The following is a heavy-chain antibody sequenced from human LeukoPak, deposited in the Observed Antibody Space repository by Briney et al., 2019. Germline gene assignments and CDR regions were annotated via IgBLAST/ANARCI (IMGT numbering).Heavy chain of an antibody. CDR3: ARDIAYDSSGYYSPHFDY. CDR1: GFTFSTYA. J-gene: IGHJ4*02. D-gene: IGHD3-22*01. V-gene: IGHV3-23*01. CDR2: ICGSDGSR. Sequence: GGSLRLSCAASGFTFSTYAMSWVRQAPGKGLEWVSAICGSDGSRYYADSVKGRFTISRDNSKNTLYLQMNSLRAEDTAVYYCARDIAYDSSGYYSPHFDYWGQGTLVTVSS.